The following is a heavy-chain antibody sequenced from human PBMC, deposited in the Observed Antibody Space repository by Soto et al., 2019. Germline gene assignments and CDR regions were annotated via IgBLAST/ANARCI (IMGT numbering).Heavy chain of an antibody. D-gene: IGHD3-22*01. CDR2: ISDSGSTT. Sequence: PGGSLRLSCAASGFTFSDYAMTWVRQAPGKGLEWVSSISDSGSTTYYADSVKGRFTVSRDNSNNTLYLQMNTLSAEDTAVYYCAKHQIALIVVKIYFGAWGQGTTATVSS. CDR3: AKHQIALIVVKIYFGA. CDR1: GFTFSDYA. V-gene: IGHV3-23*01. J-gene: IGHJ3*01.